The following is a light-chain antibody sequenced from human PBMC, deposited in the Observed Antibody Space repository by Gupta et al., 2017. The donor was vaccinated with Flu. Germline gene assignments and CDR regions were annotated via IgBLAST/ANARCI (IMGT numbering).Light chain of an antibody. CDR2: RAS. CDR3: QQYDTYLQT. CDR1: QSISDW. J-gene: IGKJ2*01. Sequence: PSTLTASVGDRVTITCRASQSISDWLAWYQQKPGKAPNLLIYRASTLESGVPSRFSGSGYGTDFTLTISSLQPDDFATYYCQQYDTYLQTFGEGTKLEIK. V-gene: IGKV1-5*03.